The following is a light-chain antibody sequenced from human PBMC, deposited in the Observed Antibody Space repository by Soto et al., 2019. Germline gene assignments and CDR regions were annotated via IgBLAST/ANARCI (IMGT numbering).Light chain of an antibody. V-gene: IGKV3-15*01. CDR2: DTS. CDR1: RGIGST. J-gene: IGKJ4*01. Sequence: EVVMTQSPATLSVSPGERATLSCRASRGIGSTLAWYQQKPGQTPRLLIYDTSTRATGVPARFIGSASGTDFTLTISRLEPEDFAVYYCQHYGSPLTFGGGTKVDIK. CDR3: QHYGSPLT.